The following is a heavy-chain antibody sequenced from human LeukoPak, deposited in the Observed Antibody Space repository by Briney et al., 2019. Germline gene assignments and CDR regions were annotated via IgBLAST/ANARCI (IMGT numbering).Heavy chain of an antibody. CDR3: VRVGGSPLGALDI. CDR2: ISYTGST. CDR1: GGSIRSYD. V-gene: IGHV4-59*01. D-gene: IGHD1-14*01. Sequence: SETLSLTCIVSGGSIRSYDWSWIRQPPGKGLEWIGYISYTGSTNYNPSLKGRVTMSGDTPKNQFSLKLSSVTAADTAVYYCVRVGGSPLGALDIWGQGTMVTVSS. J-gene: IGHJ3*02.